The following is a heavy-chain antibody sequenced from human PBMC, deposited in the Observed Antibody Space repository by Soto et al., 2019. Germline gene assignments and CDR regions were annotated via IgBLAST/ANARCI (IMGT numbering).Heavy chain of an antibody. CDR3: VKGNQPLRYHFEF. D-gene: IGHD2-15*01. Sequence: EVQLVESGGALVQPGGSLRLSCSVSGFTFSNYAMHWVRQAPGKGLEYVSGITSDGDSTWHADSVKDRFTISRDNSKKTLFLKMSSLRVEDQAIYFCVKGNQPLRYHFEFWGPVTLVTVSS. CDR1: GFTFSNYA. CDR2: ITSDGDST. V-gene: IGHV3-64D*06. J-gene: IGHJ4*01.